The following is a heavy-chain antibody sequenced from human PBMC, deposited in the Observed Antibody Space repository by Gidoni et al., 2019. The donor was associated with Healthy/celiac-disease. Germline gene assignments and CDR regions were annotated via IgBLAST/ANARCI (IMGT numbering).Heavy chain of an antibody. CDR3: ARDPRGYSYGTYWYFDL. CDR1: GFTFSSYR. D-gene: IGHD5-18*01. V-gene: IGHV3-21*01. J-gene: IGHJ2*01. Sequence: EVQLVESGGGLVKPGGSLRLSCAASGFTFSSYRMNWVRQAPGKGLEWVSSISSSSSYIYYADSVKGRFTISRDNAKNSLYLQMNSLRAEDTAVYYCARDPRGYSYGTYWYFDLWGRGTLVTVSS. CDR2: ISSSSSYI.